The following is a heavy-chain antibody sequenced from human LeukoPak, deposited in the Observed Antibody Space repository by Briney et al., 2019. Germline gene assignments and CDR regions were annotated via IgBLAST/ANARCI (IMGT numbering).Heavy chain of an antibody. V-gene: IGHV3-23*01. D-gene: IGHD3-22*01. CDR1: GFTLSSYA. J-gene: IGHJ4*02. CDR3: AKVASPDYYDSSGYSN. Sequence: GGSLRLSCAASGFTLSSYAMSWVRQAPGKGLEWVSAISGSGGSTYYADSVKGRFTISRDNSKNTLYLQMNSLRAEDTAVYYCAKVASPDYYDSSGYSNWGQGTLVTVSS. CDR2: ISGSGGST.